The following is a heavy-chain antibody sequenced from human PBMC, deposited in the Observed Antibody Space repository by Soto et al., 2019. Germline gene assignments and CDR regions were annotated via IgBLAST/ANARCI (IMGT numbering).Heavy chain of an antibody. CDR1: GFTFSSYW. Sequence: EVQLVESGGGLVQPGGSLRLSCAASGFTFSSYWMSWVRQAPGKGLEWVANIKQDGSEKYYVDSVKGRFTISRDNAKNSLYLQMNSLRAEDTAVYYCARGGPYYDYVWGSYRLFDYWGQGTLVTVSS. V-gene: IGHV3-7*01. J-gene: IGHJ4*02. CDR3: ARGGPYYDYVWGSYRLFDY. D-gene: IGHD3-16*02. CDR2: IKQDGSEK.